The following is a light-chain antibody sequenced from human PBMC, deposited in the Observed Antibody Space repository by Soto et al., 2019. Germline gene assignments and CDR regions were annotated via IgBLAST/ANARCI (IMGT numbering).Light chain of an antibody. CDR2: GAS. J-gene: IGKJ1*01. Sequence: LVRQSPDSLSVSPGERATLSCRASESVISNLAWYQHKPGQGPRLLIYGASTRATGIPARFSGSGSETEFTLTINSLQSEDFAVYYCQQYHSLPWTFGQGTKVDNK. V-gene: IGKV3-15*01. CDR3: QQYHSLPWT. CDR1: ESVISN.